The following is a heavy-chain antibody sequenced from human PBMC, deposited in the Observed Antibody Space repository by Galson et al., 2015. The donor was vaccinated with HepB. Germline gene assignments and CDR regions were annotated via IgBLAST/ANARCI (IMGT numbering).Heavy chain of an antibody. CDR2: ISSQGVST. CDR1: GFTFSSYA. V-gene: IGHV3-64*01. J-gene: IGHJ3*02. CDR3: ARDRSGSGWYRGAFDI. Sequence: SLRLSCAASGFTFSSYAIDWVRQAPGKGLEYVSGISSQGVSTSYANSVKGRFTISRDNSKNTVDLQMGSLRAEDMAVYYCARDRSGSGWYRGAFDIWGQGTVVTVSS. D-gene: IGHD6-19*01.